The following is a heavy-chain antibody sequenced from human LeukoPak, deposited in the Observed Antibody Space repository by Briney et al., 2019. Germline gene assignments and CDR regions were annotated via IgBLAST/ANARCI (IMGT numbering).Heavy chain of an antibody. CDR3: VRHLVWKNYGDFEY. Sequence: PSETLSLTCIVSGGSVCSSNHCWGWIRQPPGKGLEWIASINYTGSTNNNPSLKNRVTMSVDTSKNQFSLRVNSVTAADTAVYYCVRHLVWKNYGDFEYWGQGTLVTVSS. D-gene: IGHD4-17*01. CDR2: INYTGST. CDR1: GGSVCSSNHC. V-gene: IGHV4-39*01. J-gene: IGHJ4*02.